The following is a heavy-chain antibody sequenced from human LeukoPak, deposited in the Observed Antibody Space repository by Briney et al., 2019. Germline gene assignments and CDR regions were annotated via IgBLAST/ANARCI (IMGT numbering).Heavy chain of an antibody. CDR1: GFTFSRYW. CDR3: TRDICSGIGCYPRAPFDY. Sequence: GGSLRLSCAASGFTFSRYWMHWVRQAPGEGLVWVSRMNSDGSITNYADSVKGRFTISRGNAKNTLYLQMNSLRADDTAVYYCTRDICSGIGCYPRAPFDYWGQGTLVTVSS. V-gene: IGHV3-74*01. J-gene: IGHJ4*02. CDR2: MNSDGSIT. D-gene: IGHD2-15*01.